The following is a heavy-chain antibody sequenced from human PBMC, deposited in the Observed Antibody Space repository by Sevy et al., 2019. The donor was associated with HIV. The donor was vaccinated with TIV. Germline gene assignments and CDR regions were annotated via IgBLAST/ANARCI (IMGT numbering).Heavy chain of an antibody. V-gene: IGHV3-30-3*01. CDR3: ARDDETNYYDFDMDV. CDR2: ISDDGSNT. J-gene: IGHJ6*02. Sequence: GGSLRLSCAASGFTFSSFAMHWVRQAPGKGLEWVAVISDDGSNTYYADSVKGRITISRDKSKNTLYLQMDGLRAEDTAFYYCARDDETNYYDFDMDVWGQGTTVTVSS. CDR1: GFTFSSFA.